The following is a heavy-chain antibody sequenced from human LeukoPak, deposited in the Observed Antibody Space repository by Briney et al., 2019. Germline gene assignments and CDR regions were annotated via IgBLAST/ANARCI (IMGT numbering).Heavy chain of an antibody. CDR2: ISGSGDTL. Sequence: GGSLRLSCAASGFTFSSYEMNWVRQAPGKGPEWLSYISGSGDTLYYADSVRGRFTTSRDNAKNSVFLQMNSLRAEDTAVYYCVRAVSTREKGNYMDYWGQGTLVTVSS. CDR1: GFTFSSYE. CDR3: VRAVSTREKGNYMDY. V-gene: IGHV3-48*03. J-gene: IGHJ4*02. D-gene: IGHD1-1*01.